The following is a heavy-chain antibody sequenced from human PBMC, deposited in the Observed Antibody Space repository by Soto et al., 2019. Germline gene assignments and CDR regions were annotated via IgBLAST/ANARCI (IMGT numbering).Heavy chain of an antibody. Sequence: QVQLVQSGAEVKKPGSSVKVSCKASGGTFSTYTITWVRQAPGQGLEWMGRIIPIIGIINYAQKFQGRVTISAEKFTGXXYMELTGLRSDDTAVYYCAGDPDSHYNDSHASSYPWGQGTLVTVSS. CDR1: GGTFSTYT. CDR2: IIPIIGII. V-gene: IGHV1-69*08. J-gene: IGHJ5*02. D-gene: IGHD4-4*01. CDR3: AGDPDSHYNDSHASSYP.